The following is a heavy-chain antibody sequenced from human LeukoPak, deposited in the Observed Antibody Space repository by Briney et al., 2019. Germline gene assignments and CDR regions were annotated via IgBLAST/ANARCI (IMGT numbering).Heavy chain of an antibody. CDR2: ISAYNGNT. V-gene: IGHV1-18*01. D-gene: IGHD3-3*01. J-gene: IGHJ3*02. CDR1: GYTFTSYG. CDR3: ARGKRFLEWERTLLAFDI. Sequence: GASVKVSCKASGYTFTSYGISWVRQAPGQGLEWMGWISAYNGNTNYAQKLQGRVTMTTDTSTSTAYMELRSLRSDDTAVYYCARGKRFLEWERTLLAFDIWGQGTMVTVSS.